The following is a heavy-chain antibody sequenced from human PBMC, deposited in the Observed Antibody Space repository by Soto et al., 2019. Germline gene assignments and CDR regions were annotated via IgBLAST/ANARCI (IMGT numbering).Heavy chain of an antibody. D-gene: IGHD3-3*01. CDR2: IKQDGSEK. J-gene: IGHJ4*02. Sequence: PGGSLRLSCAASGFTFSSYWMSWVRQAPGKGLEWVANIKQDGSEKYYVDSVKGRFTISRDNAKNSLYLQMNSLRAEDTAVYYCARDCADFWSGYQECPFDYWGQGTLVTVSS. V-gene: IGHV3-7*05. CDR3: ARDCADFWSGYQECPFDY. CDR1: GFTFSSYW.